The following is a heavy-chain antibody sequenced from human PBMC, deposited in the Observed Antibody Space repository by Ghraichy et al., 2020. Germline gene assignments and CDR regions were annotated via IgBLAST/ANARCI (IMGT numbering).Heavy chain of an antibody. CDR2: IYTDVSTA. CDR3: ATSAVTYYGTALDY. D-gene: IGHD4-17*01. CDR1: GFTFTDYW. J-gene: IGHJ4*02. V-gene: IGHV3-74*01. Sequence: GALRLSCAVSGFTFTDYWLHWVRQAPGKGLVWVSRIYTDVSTATYADSVKGRFTISRDNDKNTLYLQMNSLRADDTAVYYCATSAVTYYGTALDYWGQGNLVTVSS.